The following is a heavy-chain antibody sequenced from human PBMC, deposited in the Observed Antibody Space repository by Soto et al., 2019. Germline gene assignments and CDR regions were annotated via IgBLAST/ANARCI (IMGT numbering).Heavy chain of an antibody. CDR3: AGFQDGREAVPAAMFRHSYCSGSCYFDY. Sequence: SETLSLTCTVSGGSISSGGYYWSWIRQHPGKGLEWIGYIYYSGSTYYNPSLKSRVTISVDTSKNQFSLKLSSVTAADTAVYYCAGFQDGREAVPAAMFRHSYCSGSCYFDYWGQGTLVTVSS. V-gene: IGHV4-31*03. CDR2: IYYSGST. CDR1: GGSISSGGYY. D-gene: IGHD2-2*01. J-gene: IGHJ4*02.